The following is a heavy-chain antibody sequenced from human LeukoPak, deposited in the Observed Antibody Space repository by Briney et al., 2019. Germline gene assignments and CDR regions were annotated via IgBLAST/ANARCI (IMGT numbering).Heavy chain of an antibody. D-gene: IGHD3-22*01. CDR1: GFTFDDYA. Sequence: GGSLRLSCAASGFTFDDYAMHWVRQAPGKGLEWVSGISWNSGSIGYADSVKGRFTISRDNAKNSLYLQMNSLRAEDMALYYCAKGRYHDSSGYLDYWGQGTLVTVSS. V-gene: IGHV3-9*03. CDR3: AKGRYHDSSGYLDY. CDR2: ISWNSGSI. J-gene: IGHJ4*02.